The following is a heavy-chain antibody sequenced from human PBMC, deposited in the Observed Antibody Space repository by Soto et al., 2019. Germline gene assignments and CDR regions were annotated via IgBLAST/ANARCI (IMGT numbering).Heavy chain of an antibody. V-gene: IGHV3-23*01. Sequence: GGSLRLSCAASGFTFSSYAMSWVRQAPGKGLEWVSAISGSGGSTYYADSVKGRFTISRDNSKNTLYLQMNSLRAEDTAVYYSADSSSPLPGYYYGMDVWGQGTTVTVSS. CDR3: ADSSSPLPGYYYGMDV. D-gene: IGHD6-6*01. CDR2: ISGSGGST. J-gene: IGHJ6*02. CDR1: GFTFSSYA.